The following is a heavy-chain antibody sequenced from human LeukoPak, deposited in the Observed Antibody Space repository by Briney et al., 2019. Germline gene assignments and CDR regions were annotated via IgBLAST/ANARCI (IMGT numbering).Heavy chain of an antibody. J-gene: IGHJ5*02. CDR2: IYYSGST. D-gene: IGHD4-11*01. CDR3: ARAPTVTTYFWFDP. CDR1: GGSISSYY. V-gene: IGHV4-59*01. Sequence: PSETLSLTCTVSGGSISSYYWSWIRQPPGKGLEWIGYIYYSGSTNYNPSLKGRVTISVDTSKNQFSLKLSSVTAADTAVYYCARAPTVTTYFWFDPWGQGTLVTVSS.